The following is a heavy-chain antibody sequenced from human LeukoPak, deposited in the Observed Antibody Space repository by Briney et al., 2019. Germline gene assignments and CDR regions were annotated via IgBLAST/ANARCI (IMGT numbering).Heavy chain of an antibody. CDR3: ASETDGYSSSWYVWGWFDP. V-gene: IGHV6-1*01. Sequence: SQTLSLTCAISGDSVSSNSAAWNWIRQSPSRGLEWLGRTYYRSKWYNDYAVSVKSRITINPDTSKNQFSLQLNSVTPEDTAVYYCASETDGYSSSWYVWGWFDPWGQGTLVTVSS. CDR1: GDSVSSNSAA. CDR2: TYYRSKWYN. J-gene: IGHJ5*02. D-gene: IGHD6-13*01.